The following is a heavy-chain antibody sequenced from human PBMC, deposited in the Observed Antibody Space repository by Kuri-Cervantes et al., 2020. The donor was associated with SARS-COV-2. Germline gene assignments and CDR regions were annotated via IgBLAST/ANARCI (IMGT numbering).Heavy chain of an antibody. CDR3: ARVHPGSEFYYGMDV. CDR2: TYYRSKWYN. Sequence: SQTPSLTCALSGVSVSSNTAAWNWIRQTPSRGLEWLGRTYYRSKWYNDYAVSVKSRITINPDTSKNQFSLHLNSVTPEDTAVYYCARVHPGSEFYYGMDVWGQGTTGTVSS. D-gene: IGHD3-10*01. J-gene: IGHJ6*02. V-gene: IGHV6-1*01. CDR1: GVSVSSNTAA.